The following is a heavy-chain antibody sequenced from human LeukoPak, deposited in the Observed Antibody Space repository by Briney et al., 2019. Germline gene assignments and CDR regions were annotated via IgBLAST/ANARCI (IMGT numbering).Heavy chain of an antibody. D-gene: IGHD3-10*01. CDR1: GYTFTSYY. Sequence: ASVKVSCKASGYTFTSYYMRWVRQAPGQGLEWMGIINPSGGSTSYAQKFQGRVTMTRDTSTSTVYMELSSLRSEDTAVYYCARDLRGYYGSGSYIGYWGQGTLVTVSS. J-gene: IGHJ4*02. CDR2: INPSGGST. CDR3: ARDLRGYYGSGSYIGY. V-gene: IGHV1-46*01.